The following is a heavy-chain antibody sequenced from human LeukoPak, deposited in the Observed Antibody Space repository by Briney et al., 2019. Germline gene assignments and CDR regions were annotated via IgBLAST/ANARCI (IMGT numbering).Heavy chain of an antibody. CDR2: ISGSGAYT. V-gene: IGHV3-23*01. D-gene: IGHD2-21*01. J-gene: IGHJ4*02. CDR3: AKEEEGILWWSLDY. CDR1: GFTFSSYA. Sequence: PGGSLRLSCAASGFTFSSYAMSWVRQAPGKGLEWVSTISGSGAYTYYADSVKGRFTISRDNSKNTLYLQMNSLRAEDTAVYYCAKEEEGILWWSLDYWGQGTLVTVSS.